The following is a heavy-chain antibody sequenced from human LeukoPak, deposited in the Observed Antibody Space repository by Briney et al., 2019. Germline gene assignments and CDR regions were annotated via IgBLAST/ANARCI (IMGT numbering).Heavy chain of an antibody. CDR2: ISGDGGST. CDR1: GFTFDDYA. V-gene: IGHV3-43*02. CDR3: AKENLVSRGYYDSSGSAFDI. J-gene: IGHJ3*02. D-gene: IGHD3-22*01. Sequence: PGGSLRLSCAASGFTFDDYAVHWVRQAPGKGLEWVSLISGDGGSTCYADSVKGRFTISRDNSKNSLYLQMNSLRTEDTALYYCAKENLVSRGYYDSSGSAFDIWGQGTMVTVSS.